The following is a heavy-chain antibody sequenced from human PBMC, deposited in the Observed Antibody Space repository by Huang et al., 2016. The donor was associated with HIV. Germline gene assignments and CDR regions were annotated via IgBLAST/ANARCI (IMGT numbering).Heavy chain of an antibody. D-gene: IGHD3-16*01. CDR2: ISADGSNK. CDR1: GFPFSNFA. CDR3: ARDGPHGGLDF. J-gene: IGHJ4*02. V-gene: IGHV3-30-3*01. Sequence: QVQLLESGGGVVQPGRSLRLSCTASGFPFSNFAMHWVRQAPDKGLEWVAFISADGSNKYYADSVKGRFTISRDKSKNTLYVHMTRLRAEDTAVFYCARDGPHGGLDFWGQGTLVTVSS.